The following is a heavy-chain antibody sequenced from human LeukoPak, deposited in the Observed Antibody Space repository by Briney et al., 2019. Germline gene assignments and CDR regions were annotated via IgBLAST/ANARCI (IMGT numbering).Heavy chain of an antibody. V-gene: IGHV1-2*02. CDR3: ARDGDRYFDWLKNYYYMDV. CDR2: INPNSGGT. CDR1: GYSFTGYY. J-gene: IGHJ6*03. D-gene: IGHD3-9*01. Sequence: ASVKVSCKASGYSFTGYYMHWVRQAPGQGLEWMGWINPNSGGTKYAQKFKGRVTMTRDTSISTAYMELSRLRSDDTAVYYCARDGDRYFDWLKNYYYMDVWGKGTTVTISS.